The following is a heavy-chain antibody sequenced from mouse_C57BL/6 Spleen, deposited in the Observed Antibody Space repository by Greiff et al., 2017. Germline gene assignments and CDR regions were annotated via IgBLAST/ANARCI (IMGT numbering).Heavy chain of an antibody. CDR2: IDPEDGET. Sequence: EVKLVESGAELVKPGASVKLSCTASGFNIKDYYMHWVKQRTEQGLEWIGRIDPEDGETKYAPKFQGKATITADTSSNTAYLQLSSLTAEDTAVYYCASSGYWYFDVWGTGTTVTVSS. J-gene: IGHJ1*03. CDR1: GFNIKDYY. CDR3: ASSGYWYFDV. V-gene: IGHV14-2*01.